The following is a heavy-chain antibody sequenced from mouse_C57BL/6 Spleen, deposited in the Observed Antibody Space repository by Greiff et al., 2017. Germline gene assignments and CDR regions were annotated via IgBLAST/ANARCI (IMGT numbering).Heavy chain of an antibody. D-gene: IGHD1-1*01. J-gene: IGHJ4*01. CDR1: GYTFTSYW. V-gene: IGHV1-74*01. CDR2: IHPSDSDT. CDR3: AICPSHYYGSSYDYAMDY. Sequence: QVQLQQPGAELVKPGASVKVSCKASGYTFTSYWMHWVKQRPGQGLEWIGRIHPSDSDTNYNQKFKGKATLTVDKSSSTAYMQLSSLTSEDSAVYYCAICPSHYYGSSYDYAMDYWGQGTSVTVAS.